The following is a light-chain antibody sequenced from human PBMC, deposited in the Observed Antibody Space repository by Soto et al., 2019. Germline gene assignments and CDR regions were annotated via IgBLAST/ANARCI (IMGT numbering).Light chain of an antibody. V-gene: IGKV1-39*01. CDR2: AAS. J-gene: IGKJ1*01. CDR1: QSISSY. Sequence: DIQMTQSPSSLSASVGDRVTITCRASQSISSYLNWYQQKPGKAPKLLIYAASRLQSGVPSRFSGSGSGTDFTLTISSLQPEDFANYYCQQRKTFGQGTKVEIK. CDR3: QQRKT.